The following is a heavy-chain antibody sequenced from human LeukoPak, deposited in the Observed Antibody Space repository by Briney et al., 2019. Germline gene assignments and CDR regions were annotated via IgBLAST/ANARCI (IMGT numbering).Heavy chain of an antibody. V-gene: IGHV1-18*04. Sequence: ASVKVSCKASGYTFTSYGISWVRQAPGQGLEWMGWISAYNGNTNYAQKLQGRVTMTTDTSTSTAYMELRSLRSDDTAVYYCARGPGNDGSYYGMDVWGKGTAVTVSS. CDR2: ISAYNGNT. D-gene: IGHD1-1*01. CDR1: GYTFTSYG. CDR3: ARGPGNDGSYYGMDV. J-gene: IGHJ6*04.